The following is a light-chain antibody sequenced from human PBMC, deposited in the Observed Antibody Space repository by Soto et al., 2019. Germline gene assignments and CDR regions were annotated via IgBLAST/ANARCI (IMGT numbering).Light chain of an antibody. Sequence: QCVLTQPASGSGSPGQPITISCTGTSSDVGAYNFVSWQQQHPGKAPKLMIYNVYDRPSGIAYRFSGSKSGNTASLTISGLQGEDEADYYCSAYTVSRTYVFGTGTKSPS. CDR1: SSDVGAYNF. J-gene: IGLJ1*01. CDR3: SAYTVSRTYV. CDR2: NVY. V-gene: IGLV2-14*03.